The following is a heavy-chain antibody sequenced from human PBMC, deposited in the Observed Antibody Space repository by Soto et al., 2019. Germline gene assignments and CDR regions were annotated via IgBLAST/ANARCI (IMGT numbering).Heavy chain of an antibody. CDR2: IYYSGST. CDR1: GGSISSYY. V-gene: IGHV4-59*01. J-gene: IGHJ5*02. Sequence: SETLSLTCTVSGGSISSYYWSWIRQPPGKGLEWIGYIYYSGSTNYNPSLKSRVTISVDTSKNQFSLKLNSVTAADTAVYYCARDHGFGELLAWFDPWGQGTLVTVSS. CDR3: ARDHGFGELLAWFDP. D-gene: IGHD3-10*01.